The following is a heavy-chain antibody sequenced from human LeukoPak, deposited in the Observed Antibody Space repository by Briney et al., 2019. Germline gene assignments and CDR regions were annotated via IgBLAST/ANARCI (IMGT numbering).Heavy chain of an antibody. V-gene: IGHV4-59*01. CDR3: ARLPKVVSGSYQGWFDP. J-gene: IGHJ5*02. D-gene: IGHD1-26*01. CDR1: GGSISSYY. Sequence: PSATLSLTFTVSGGSISSYYWGWIRQPPGKGLEWIVYIYYSGSSNYNPSLKSRVTISVDTSKNQFSLKLSSVTAADTAVYYCARLPKVVSGSYQGWFDPWGQGTLVTVSS. CDR2: IYYSGSS.